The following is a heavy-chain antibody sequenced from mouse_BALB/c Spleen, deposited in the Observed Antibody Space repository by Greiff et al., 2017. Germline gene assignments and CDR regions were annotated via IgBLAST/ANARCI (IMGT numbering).Heavy chain of an antibody. CDR2: IRLKSNNYAT. D-gene: IGHD1-1*01. CDR1: GFTFSNYW. J-gene: IGHJ3*01. Sequence: EVKLVESGGGLVQPGGSMKLSCVASGFTFSNYWMNWVRQSPEKGLEWVAEIRLKSNNYATHYAESVKGRFTISRDDSKSSVYLQMNNLRAEDTGIYYCTPHYYGSSYAYWGQGTLVTVSA. CDR3: TPHYYGSSYAY. V-gene: IGHV6-6*02.